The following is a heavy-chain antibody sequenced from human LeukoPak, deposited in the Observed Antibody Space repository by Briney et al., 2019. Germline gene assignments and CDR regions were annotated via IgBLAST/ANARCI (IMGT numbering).Heavy chain of an antibody. Sequence: SETLSLTCTVPGGSISSYYWSWIRQPAGKGLEWIGRIYTSGSTNYNPSLKSRVTMSVDTSKNQFSLKLSSVTAADTAVYYCARDRGVGATAWEGYFDYWGQGTLVTVSS. CDR2: IYTSGST. V-gene: IGHV4-4*07. CDR1: GGSISSYY. J-gene: IGHJ4*02. CDR3: ARDRGVGATAWEGYFDY. D-gene: IGHD1-26*01.